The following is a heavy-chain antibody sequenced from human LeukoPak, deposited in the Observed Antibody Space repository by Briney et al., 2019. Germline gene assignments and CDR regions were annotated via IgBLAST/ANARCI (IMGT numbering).Heavy chain of an antibody. CDR1: GGSTSRYY. D-gene: IGHD6-13*01. V-gene: IGHV4-59*08. Sequence: SETLSLTCTVSGGSTSRYYWSWIRQPPGKRLEWLGYIYCSGSTTYNPSLKSRLTMSVDTSKNQISLKLISLTAADTAVYYCARLPGIAAVWGQGTLVTVSS. CDR3: ARLPGIAAV. CDR2: IYCSGST. J-gene: IGHJ4*02.